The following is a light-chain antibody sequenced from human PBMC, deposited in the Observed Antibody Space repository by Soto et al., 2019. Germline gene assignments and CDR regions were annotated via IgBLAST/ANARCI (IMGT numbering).Light chain of an antibody. CDR3: AALDGSLNGVL. CDR1: SSNIGTNT. Sequence: QSVLTQPPSASGTPGQRVPIYCSGSSSNIGTNTVNWYQQLPGSAPKFLIYSNNQRPSGVPDRFSGSKSGTSASLAISGLQPDDEDDYYCAALDGSLNGVLFGGGTKLTVL. CDR2: SNN. J-gene: IGLJ2*01. V-gene: IGLV1-44*01.